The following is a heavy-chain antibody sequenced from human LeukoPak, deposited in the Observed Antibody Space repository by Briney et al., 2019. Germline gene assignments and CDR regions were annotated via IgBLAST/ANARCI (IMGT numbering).Heavy chain of an antibody. D-gene: IGHD3-10*01. CDR1: GFTSSNYW. Sequence: GGSLRLSCAASGFTSSNYWMSWVRQAPGKGLEWVANIEQDGSAKYYVVSVDGRFTVSRDNAENSLYLQMDYLRAEDTAVYYCARADYYGSILDYWGQGSLVTVSS. J-gene: IGHJ4*02. V-gene: IGHV3-7*04. CDR2: IEQDGSAK. CDR3: ARADYYGSILDY.